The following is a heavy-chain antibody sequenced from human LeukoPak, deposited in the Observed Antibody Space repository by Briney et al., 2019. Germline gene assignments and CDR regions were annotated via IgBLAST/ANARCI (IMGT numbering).Heavy chain of an antibody. J-gene: IGHJ4*02. D-gene: IGHD3-22*01. V-gene: IGHV1-2*02. CDR2: IYPNSGGT. Sequence: ASVKVSCEASGYTFTGYYMHWVRQAPGQGREWMGWIYPNSGGTNYAQKFQGRVTMTRDTSISTAYMELSRLRSDDTAVYYCARGRTYYDSSGPVDYWGQGTLVTVSS. CDR3: ARGRTYYDSSGPVDY. CDR1: GYTFTGYY.